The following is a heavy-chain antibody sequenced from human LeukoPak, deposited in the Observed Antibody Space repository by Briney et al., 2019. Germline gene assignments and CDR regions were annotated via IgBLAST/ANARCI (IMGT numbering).Heavy chain of an antibody. Sequence: GESLKISFKGSGCSFTSYWIGWVRQMPGKGLEWLGIIYPGDSDTRYSPSFQGQVTISAAKSISTAYLQWSSLKASDTAMYYCARHGSSWYADYWGQGTLVTVSS. CDR2: IYPGDSDT. J-gene: IGHJ4*02. CDR1: GCSFTSYW. D-gene: IGHD6-13*01. CDR3: ARHGSSWYADY. V-gene: IGHV5-51*01.